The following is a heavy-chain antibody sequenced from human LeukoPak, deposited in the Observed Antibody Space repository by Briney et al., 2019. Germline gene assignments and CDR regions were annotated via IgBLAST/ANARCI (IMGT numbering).Heavy chain of an antibody. V-gene: IGHV3-74*01. Sequence: GGSLRLSCAASGFTFSSHWMHWVRQAPGKGLVWVSRINSDGSTTSYADSVKGRFTIPRDNAKSTLYLQMNSLRAEDTAVYYCARGSYYGMDVWGQGTTVTVSS. CDR3: ARGSYYGMDV. CDR2: INSDGSTT. J-gene: IGHJ6*02. CDR1: GFTFSSHW.